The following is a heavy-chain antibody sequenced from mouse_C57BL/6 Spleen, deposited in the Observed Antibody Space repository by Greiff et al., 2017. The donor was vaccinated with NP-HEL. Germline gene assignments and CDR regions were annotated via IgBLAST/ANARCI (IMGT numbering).Heavy chain of an antibody. V-gene: IGHV1-53*01. CDR2: INPSNGGT. Sequence: QVQLKQPGTELVKPGASVKLSCKASGYTFTSYWMHWVKQRPGQGLEWIGNINPSNGGTNYNEKFKSKATLTVDKSSSTAYMQLSSLTSEDSAVYYCARAGTAQAGAWFAYWGQGTLVTVSA. J-gene: IGHJ3*01. CDR1: GYTFTSYW. D-gene: IGHD3-2*02. CDR3: ARAGTAQAGAWFAY.